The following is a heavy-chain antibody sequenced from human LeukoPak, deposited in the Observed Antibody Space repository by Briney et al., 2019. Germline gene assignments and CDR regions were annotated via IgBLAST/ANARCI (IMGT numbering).Heavy chain of an antibody. V-gene: IGHV4-31*03. CDR2: IYDSGST. J-gene: IGHJ4*02. D-gene: IGHD1-20*01. Sequence: SQTLSLTCTVSGGSISSGGYYWSWIRQHPGKGLEWIGYIYDSGSTYYNPSLKSRATISVDTSKNQFSLKLSSVTGPDTAVQYCARNYNWNDGLYYWGQGTLVTVSP. CDR3: ARNYNWNDGLYY. CDR1: GGSISSGGYY.